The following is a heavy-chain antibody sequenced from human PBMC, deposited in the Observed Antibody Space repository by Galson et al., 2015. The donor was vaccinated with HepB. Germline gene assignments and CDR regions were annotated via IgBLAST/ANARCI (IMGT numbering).Heavy chain of an antibody. J-gene: IGHJ4*02. CDR2: IIPIFGTA. CDR1: GGTFSGYA. V-gene: IGHV1-69*13. Sequence: SVKVSCKASGGTFSGYAISWVRQAPGQGLQWMGGIIPIFGTANYAQKFQGRVTITADESTSTAYMELSSLRSEDTAVYYCARGGDRSSLIDYWGQGTLVTVSA. D-gene: IGHD6-6*01. CDR3: ARGGDRSSLIDY.